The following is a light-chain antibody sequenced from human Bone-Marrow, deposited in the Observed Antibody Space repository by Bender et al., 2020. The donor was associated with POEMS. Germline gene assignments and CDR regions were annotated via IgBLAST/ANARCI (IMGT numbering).Light chain of an antibody. CDR2: SSH. V-gene: IGLV1-44*01. CDR3: AVWDDSLNGWV. J-gene: IGLJ3*02. CDR1: LPKHF. Sequence: ELTQPPSVSVSPGQTAGITCSGDALPKHFAYWYQHLPGTAPKLLIYSSHRRPSEVPDRFSGSRSGTSASLAISGLQSEDEADYYCAVWDDSLNGWVFGGGTKLTVL.